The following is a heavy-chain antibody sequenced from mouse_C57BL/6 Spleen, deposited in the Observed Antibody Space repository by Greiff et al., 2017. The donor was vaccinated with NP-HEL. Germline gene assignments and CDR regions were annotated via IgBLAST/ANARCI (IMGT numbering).Heavy chain of an antibody. J-gene: IGHJ3*01. D-gene: IGHD2-1*01. CDR2: IDPSDSYT. V-gene: IGHV1-50*01. CDR1: GYTFTSYW. Sequence: VQLQQSGAELVKPGASVKLSCKASGYTFTSYWMQWVKQRPGQGLEWIGEIDPSDSYTNYNQKFKGKATLTVDTSSSTAYMQLSSLTSEDSAVYYCARCGYGNSWFAYWGQGTLVTVSA. CDR3: ARCGYGNSWFAY.